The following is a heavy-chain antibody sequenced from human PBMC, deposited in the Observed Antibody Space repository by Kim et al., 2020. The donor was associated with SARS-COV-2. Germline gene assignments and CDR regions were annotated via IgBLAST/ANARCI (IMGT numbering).Heavy chain of an antibody. J-gene: IGHJ6*02. CDR2: INHSGST. CDR1: GGSFSGYY. V-gene: IGHV4-34*01. D-gene: IGHD4-17*01. CDR3: ARDWDYGHYYYYYYGMDV. Sequence: SETLSPTCAVYGGSFSGYYWSWIRQPPGKGLEWIGEINHSGSTNYNPSLKSRVTISVDTSNNQFSLKLSSVTAADTAVYYCARDWDYGHYYYYYYGMDVWGQGTTVTVSS.